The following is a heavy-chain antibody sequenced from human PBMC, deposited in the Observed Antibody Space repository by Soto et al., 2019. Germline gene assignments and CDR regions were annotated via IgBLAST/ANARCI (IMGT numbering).Heavy chain of an antibody. CDR3: ARGITIFGVVPG. V-gene: IGHV1-8*01. J-gene: IGHJ4*02. CDR1: GYTFTSYD. D-gene: IGHD3-3*01. CDR2: MNPNSGNT. Sequence: QVQLVQSGAEVKKPGASVKVSCKASGYTFTSYDINWGRQATGQGLEWMGWMNPNSGNTGYAKKCQGRVTMTRNTSISTAYMELSSLRSEDTAVYYCARGITIFGVVPGWGQGTLVTVSS.